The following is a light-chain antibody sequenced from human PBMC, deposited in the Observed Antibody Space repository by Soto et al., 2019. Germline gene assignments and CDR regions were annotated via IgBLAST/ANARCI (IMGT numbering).Light chain of an antibody. Sequence: EIVMTQSPVTLSVSPGDRATLSCRASQSVNSNLAWYQQKPGQTPKLLIYVASTRATGIPARFSGSGSGTAFTLTISSLQSEDFAVYYCQQYNGWPLTFGGGTKVEFK. CDR3: QQYNGWPLT. CDR2: VAS. CDR1: QSVNSN. J-gene: IGKJ4*01. V-gene: IGKV3-15*01.